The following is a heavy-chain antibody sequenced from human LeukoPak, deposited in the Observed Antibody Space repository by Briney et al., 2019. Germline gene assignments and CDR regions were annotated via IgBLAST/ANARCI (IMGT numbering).Heavy chain of an antibody. V-gene: IGHV1-8*01. CDR2: MNPNRGNT. Sequence: ASVKVSCKASGYTFTSYEINWVRQATGHGLEWMGWMNPNRGNTGYAQKFQGRVTMTRNTSISTAYMELSRLRSEDTAVYYCARGDQLWPLDVWGKGTTVTVSS. CDR1: GYTFTSYE. CDR3: ARGDQLWPLDV. J-gene: IGHJ6*04. D-gene: IGHD5-18*01.